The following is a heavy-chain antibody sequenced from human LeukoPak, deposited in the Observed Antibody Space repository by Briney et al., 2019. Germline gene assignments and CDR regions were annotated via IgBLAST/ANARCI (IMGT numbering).Heavy chain of an antibody. V-gene: IGHV1-69*05. D-gene: IGHD6-13*01. CDR3: ASTAAAGRDYYYYMDV. CDR2: SIPIFGTA. Sequence: SVKVSCKDSGGTFNSYAISWVRQAPGQGREWMGGSIPIFGTANYAQKFQGRVTITTEESTSTAYMELSSLRSEDTAVYYCASTAAAGRDYYYYMDVWGKGATVTVSS. J-gene: IGHJ6*03. CDR1: GGTFNSYA.